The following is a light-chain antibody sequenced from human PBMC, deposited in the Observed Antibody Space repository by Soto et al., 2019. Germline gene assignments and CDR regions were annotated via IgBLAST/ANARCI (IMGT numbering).Light chain of an antibody. CDR3: QQYNNWPPWT. CDR2: GAS. CDR1: QSVSGT. V-gene: IGKV3-15*01. Sequence: EIVMTQSQATLSVSPGERATLSCMASQSVSGTLAWYQQKPGQAPRLLIYGASTRATGIPARFSGSGSGTEFTLTISSLQSEDCAVYYCQQYNNWPPWTFGQGTKVEIK. J-gene: IGKJ1*01.